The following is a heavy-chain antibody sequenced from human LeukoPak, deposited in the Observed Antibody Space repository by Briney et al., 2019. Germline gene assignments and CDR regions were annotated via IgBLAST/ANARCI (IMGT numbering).Heavy chain of an antibody. CDR1: GFTFSSYA. J-gene: IGHJ4*02. CDR3: ASRGRYYFDF. V-gene: IGHV3-23*01. Sequence: GGSLRLSCAASGFTFSSYAMSWVRQAPGKGLEWVSTTGSGGSTSHADSVKGRFTISRDNSKNTLYLQMNSLRAEDTAVYYCASRGRYYFDFWGQGTLATVSS. D-gene: IGHD3-10*01. CDR2: TGSGGST.